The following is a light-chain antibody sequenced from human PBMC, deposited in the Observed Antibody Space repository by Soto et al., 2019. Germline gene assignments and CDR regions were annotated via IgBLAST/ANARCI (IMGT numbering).Light chain of an antibody. CDR2: EVT. J-gene: IGLJ2*01. CDR1: SSDVGGYNF. V-gene: IGLV2-8*01. CDR3: SSYAGSNNVL. Sequence: QSALTQPPSASGSPGQSVTMSCTGTSSDVGGYNFVSWYQQHPGKAPKLLIYEVTKRPSGVPDRISGSKSGNTASLTVSGLQAEDEADYYCSSYAGSNNVLFGGGTKLPVL.